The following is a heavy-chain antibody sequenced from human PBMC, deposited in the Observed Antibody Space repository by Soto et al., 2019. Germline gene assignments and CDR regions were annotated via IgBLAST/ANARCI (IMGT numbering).Heavy chain of an antibody. J-gene: IGHJ4*02. Sequence: PGGSLRLSCAASGFTFSSYAMSWVRQAPGKGLEWVSAISGSGGSTYYADSVKGRFTISRDNSKNTLYLHMNSLRAEDTAVYYFARALLRANTFDYSGQGTLVTVSS. CDR1: GFTFSSYA. D-gene: IGHD1-26*01. CDR3: ARALLRANTFDY. CDR2: ISGSGGST. V-gene: IGHV3-23*01.